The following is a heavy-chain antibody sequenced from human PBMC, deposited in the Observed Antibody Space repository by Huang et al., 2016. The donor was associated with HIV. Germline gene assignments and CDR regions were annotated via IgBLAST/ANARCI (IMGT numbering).Heavy chain of an antibody. D-gene: IGHD3-22*01. V-gene: IGHV3-21*01. Sequence: EVQLVESGGGLVKPGGSLRLSCAASGFTFSSYSMNWVRQAPGKGLEGVSSISSSSSDIYYADSVKGRFTISRDNAKNSLYLQMNSLRAEDTAVYYCARDLRSSGYPPDAFDIWGQGTMVTVSS. CDR1: GFTFSSYS. J-gene: IGHJ3*02. CDR2: ISSSSSDI. CDR3: ARDLRSSGYPPDAFDI.